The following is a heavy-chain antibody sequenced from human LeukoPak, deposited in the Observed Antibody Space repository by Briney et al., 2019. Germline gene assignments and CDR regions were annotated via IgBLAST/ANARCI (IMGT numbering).Heavy chain of an antibody. Sequence: GGSLRLSCAASGFTFSGYAMNWVRQAPGKGLEWVSGISVSGAGTYYADSVKGRFTISRDNSKNTLYLQMNSLRADDTAVYYCAKMVREFYTISYYFDYWGQGTLVTVSS. CDR2: ISVSGAGT. D-gene: IGHD2-8*01. V-gene: IGHV3-23*01. J-gene: IGHJ4*02. CDR3: AKMVREFYTISYYFDY. CDR1: GFTFSGYA.